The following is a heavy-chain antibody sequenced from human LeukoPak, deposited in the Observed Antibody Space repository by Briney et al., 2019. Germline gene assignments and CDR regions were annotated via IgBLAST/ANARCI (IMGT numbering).Heavy chain of an antibody. CDR2: IDHSGSA. CDR1: GGSFSGYF. CDR3: ARVGYYGSGTFDY. Sequence: SETLSLTCAVYGGSFSGYFWTWIRQPPGKGLEWIGEIDHSGSANYNPSLRSRITISVDTSRNQFSLRLSSVTAADTAVYYCARVGYYGSGTFDYWGQGTLVTVSS. D-gene: IGHD3-10*01. V-gene: IGHV4-34*01. J-gene: IGHJ4*02.